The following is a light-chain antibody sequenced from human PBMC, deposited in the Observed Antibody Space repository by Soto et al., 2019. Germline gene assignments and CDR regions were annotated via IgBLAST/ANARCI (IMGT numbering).Light chain of an antibody. Sequence: DIHMTQSPSTLSASVGDRVTITCRASQSISSWLAWYQQKPGKAPKLLIYDASSLESGVPSRFSGSGSGTEFTLTISSLQPDDFATYYCQQYNSYSRRFGQGTKV. J-gene: IGKJ1*01. CDR3: QQYNSYSRR. CDR1: QSISSW. V-gene: IGKV1-5*01. CDR2: DAS.